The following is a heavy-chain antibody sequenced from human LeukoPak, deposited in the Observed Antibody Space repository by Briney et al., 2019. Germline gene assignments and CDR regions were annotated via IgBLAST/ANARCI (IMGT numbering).Heavy chain of an antibody. V-gene: IGHV5-51*01. J-gene: IGHJ1*01. Sequence: GESLKISCKGSGYSFTSYWIGWVRQMPGKGLEWMGIIYPGDSGTRYSPSFQGQVTISADKSISTAYLQWSSLKASDTAMYYCARHETIFGVVRHFQHWGQGTLVTVSS. CDR1: GYSFTSYW. CDR2: IYPGDSGT. CDR3: ARHETIFGVVRHFQH. D-gene: IGHD3-3*01.